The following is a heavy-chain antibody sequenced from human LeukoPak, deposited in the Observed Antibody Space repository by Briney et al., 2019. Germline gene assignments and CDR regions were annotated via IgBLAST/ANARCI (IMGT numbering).Heavy chain of an antibody. CDR1: GGTFSSYA. Sequence: SVKVSCKDSGGTFSSYAISWVRQAPGQGLEWMGRIIPILGIANYAQKFQGRVTITADKSTSTAYMELSSLRSEDTAVYYCARETRGFGEFRLFDYWGQGTLVTVSS. J-gene: IGHJ4*02. CDR3: ARETRGFGEFRLFDY. V-gene: IGHV1-69*04. D-gene: IGHD3-10*01. CDR2: IIPILGIA.